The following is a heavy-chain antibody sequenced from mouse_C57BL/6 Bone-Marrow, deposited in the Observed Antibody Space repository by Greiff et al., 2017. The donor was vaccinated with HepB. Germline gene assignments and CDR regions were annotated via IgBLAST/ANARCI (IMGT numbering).Heavy chain of an antibody. CDR3: ARGGDYDAFAY. Sequence: QVQLQQPGAELVRPGSSVKLSCKASGYTFTSYWMHWVKQRPIQGLEWIGNIDPSDSETHYNQKFKDKATLTVDKSSSTAYMQLSSLTSEDSAVYYCARGGDYDAFAYWGQGTLVTVSA. CDR2: IDPSDSET. V-gene: IGHV1-52*01. CDR1: GYTFTSYW. J-gene: IGHJ3*01. D-gene: IGHD2-4*01.